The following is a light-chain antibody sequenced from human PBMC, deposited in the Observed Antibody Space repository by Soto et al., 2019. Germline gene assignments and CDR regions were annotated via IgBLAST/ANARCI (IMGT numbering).Light chain of an antibody. J-gene: IGLJ1*01. CDR3: SSYAGSSTYV. CDR2: EVV. V-gene: IGLV2-8*01. Sequence: QSVLTQPPSASGSPGQSVTISCTGTKNDIGVYDFVSWYQHHPGKAPRLIIYEVVQRPSGVPDRFSGSKSGSTASLTVSGLQAEDEADYYCSSYAGSSTYVFGTGTKVTVL. CDR1: KNDIGVYDF.